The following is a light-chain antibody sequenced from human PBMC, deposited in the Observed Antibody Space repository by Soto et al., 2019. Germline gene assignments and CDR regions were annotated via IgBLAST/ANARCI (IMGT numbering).Light chain of an antibody. CDR3: QQYNNWPRWT. CDR2: DAS. V-gene: IGKV3-15*01. CDR1: QSVSNN. Sequence: EIVMTQSPATLSVSPGERATLSCRASQSVSNNLAWYQQKPGQAPSLLIYDASTRATGIPARFSGSGSGTEFTLTISSLQSEDFAVYFCQQYNNWPRWTFGQGTKVDIK. J-gene: IGKJ1*01.